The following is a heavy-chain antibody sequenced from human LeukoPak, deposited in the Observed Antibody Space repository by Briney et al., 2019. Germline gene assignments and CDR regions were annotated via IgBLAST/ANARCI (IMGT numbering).Heavy chain of an antibody. CDR3: AKSSPPPINY. CDR1: GGSISSYY. J-gene: IGHJ4*02. V-gene: IGHV4-59*12. D-gene: IGHD1-14*01. CDR2: IYYSGST. Sequence: SETLSLTCTVSGGSISSYYWSWIRQPPGKGLEWIGNIYYSGSTNYNPSLKSRVTISVDTSKNQFSLKLSSVPAADTAVYYCAKSSPPPINYWGQGTLVTVSS.